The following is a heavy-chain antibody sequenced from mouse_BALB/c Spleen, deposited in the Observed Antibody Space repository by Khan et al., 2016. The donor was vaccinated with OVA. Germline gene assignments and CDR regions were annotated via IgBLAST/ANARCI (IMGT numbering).Heavy chain of an antibody. Sequence: QVQLQQSGGDLMKPGASVKISCKATGYTFSSYWIEWVKQRPGHGLEWIGQIFPGSVSTTYNEKFKGKATFTADTSSNTAYMQLSSLTSEDSAVYYLARGGYGGFAYWGQGTLVTVAA. CDR1: GYTFSSYW. D-gene: IGHD2-2*01. J-gene: IGHJ3*01. CDR2: IFPGSVST. V-gene: IGHV1-9*01. CDR3: ARGGYGGFAY.